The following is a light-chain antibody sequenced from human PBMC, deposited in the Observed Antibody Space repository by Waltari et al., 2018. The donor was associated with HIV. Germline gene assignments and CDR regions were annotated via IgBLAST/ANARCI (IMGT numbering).Light chain of an antibody. Sequence: DIQMTQSPSSLSASVGDRVTITCRASQSIRSYLNWYRQKPGKAPKLLIYGTTSLQSGVPSRFSGSGFGTDFTLTVSSLQPEDSATYYCQQSFSIPLTFGGGTKVEIK. J-gene: IGKJ4*01. CDR1: QSIRSY. CDR2: GTT. V-gene: IGKV1-39*01. CDR3: QQSFSIPLT.